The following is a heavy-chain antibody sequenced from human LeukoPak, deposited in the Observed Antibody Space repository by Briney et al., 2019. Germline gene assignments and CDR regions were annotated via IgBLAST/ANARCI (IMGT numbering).Heavy chain of an antibody. D-gene: IGHD2-15*01. J-gene: IGHJ4*02. V-gene: IGHV3-7*03. CDR1: GLTFSSYW. CDR2: IKHDGSEN. CDR3: AKDRVGFDY. Sequence: GGSLRLSCAASGLTFSSYWMNWVRQAPGKGLEWVANIKHDGSENYYVDSVKGRFTISRDNAKNSLYLQMNSLRAEDTAVYYCAKDRVGFDYWGQGTLVTVSS.